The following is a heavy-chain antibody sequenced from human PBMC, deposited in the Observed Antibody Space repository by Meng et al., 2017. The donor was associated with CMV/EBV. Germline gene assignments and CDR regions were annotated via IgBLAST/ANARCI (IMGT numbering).Heavy chain of an antibody. Sequence: ASVKVSCKASGYTFTSYGISWVRQAPGQGLEWMGWISAYNGNTNYAQKLQGRVTMTTDTSTSTAYMELRSLRSDDTAVYYCAREGQIVVVPAAIYCYYYGMDVWGQGTTVTVSS. V-gene: IGHV1-18*01. J-gene: IGHJ6*02. CDR1: GYTFTSYG. D-gene: IGHD2-2*01. CDR3: AREGQIVVVPAAIYCYYYGMDV. CDR2: ISAYNGNT.